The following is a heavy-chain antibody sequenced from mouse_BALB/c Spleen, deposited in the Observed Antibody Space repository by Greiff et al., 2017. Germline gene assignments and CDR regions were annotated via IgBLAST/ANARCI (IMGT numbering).Heavy chain of an antibody. Sequence: VQLQQSGPGLVKPSQSLSLTCTVTGYSITSDYAWNWIRQFPGNKLEWMGYISYSGSTSYNPSLKSRISITRDTSKNQFFLQLNSVTTEDTATYYCARGGYYDYAWFAYWGQGTLVTVSA. CDR2: ISYSGST. CDR3: ARGGYYDYAWFAY. CDR1: GYSITSDYA. V-gene: IGHV3-2*02. D-gene: IGHD2-4*01. J-gene: IGHJ3*01.